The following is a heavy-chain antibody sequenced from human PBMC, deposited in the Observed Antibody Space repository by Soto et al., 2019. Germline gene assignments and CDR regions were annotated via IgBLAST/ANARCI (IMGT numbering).Heavy chain of an antibody. J-gene: IGHJ4*02. Sequence: ASVKVSCKASGYTFTSYAMHWVRHAPGKGFEWMGGFDAEFGETFYAQKFQGRVTMSEDTSTDTAYMELSSLRSEDTAVYYCAADNKQQLVRAAEYWGQGILVTVSS. V-gene: IGHV1-24*01. CDR2: FDAEFGET. D-gene: IGHD6-6*01. CDR3: AADNKQQLVRAAEY. CDR1: GYTFTSYA.